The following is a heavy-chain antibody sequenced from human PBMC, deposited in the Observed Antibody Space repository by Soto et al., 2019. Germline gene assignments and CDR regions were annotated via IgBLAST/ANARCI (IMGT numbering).Heavy chain of an antibody. J-gene: IGHJ4*02. CDR3: ASYYDSSGSRDHYFDY. Sequence: ASETLSLTCTVSGGSISSGGYYWSWIRQHPGKGLEWIGYIYYSGSTYYNPSLKSRVTISVDTSKNQFSLKLSPVTAADTAVYYCASYYDSSGSRDHYFDYWGQGTLVTVSS. CDR1: GGSISSGGYY. V-gene: IGHV4-31*03. CDR2: IYYSGST. D-gene: IGHD3-22*01.